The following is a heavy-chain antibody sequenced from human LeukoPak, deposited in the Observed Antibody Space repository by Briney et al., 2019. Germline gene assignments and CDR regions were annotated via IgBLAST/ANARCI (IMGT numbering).Heavy chain of an antibody. CDR1: GFTFSNYA. Sequence: GGSLRLSCAASGFTFSNYAVTWVRQAPGNGLEWVATITNGAGATYYADSVEGRFTISRDDSKNTLYLQMNSLRAEDTAVYYCAREIPERIAATGTIGWYFDYWGQGTLVTVSS. D-gene: IGHD6-13*01. J-gene: IGHJ4*02. CDR3: AREIPERIAATGTIGWYFDY. V-gene: IGHV3-23*01. CDR2: ITNGAGAT.